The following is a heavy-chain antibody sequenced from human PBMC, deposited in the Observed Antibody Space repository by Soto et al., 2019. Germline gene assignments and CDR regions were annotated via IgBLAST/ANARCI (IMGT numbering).Heavy chain of an antibody. CDR1: GGTFSSYA. J-gene: IGHJ6*04. V-gene: IGHV1-69*06. D-gene: IGHD1-26*01. CDR2: IIPIFGTA. Sequence: VQLVQSGAEVKKPGSSVKVSCKASGGTFSSYAISWVRQAPGQGLEWMGGIIPIFGTANYAQKFQGRVTITADKSTSTAYMELSSLRSEDTAVYYCARGNDQGGYYNSYYYYGMDVWGKGTTVTVSS. CDR3: ARGNDQGGYYNSYYYYGMDV.